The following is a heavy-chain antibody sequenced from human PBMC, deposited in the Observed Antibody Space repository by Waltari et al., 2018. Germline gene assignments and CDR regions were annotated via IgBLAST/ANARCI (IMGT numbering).Heavy chain of an antibody. D-gene: IGHD2-2*01. Sequence: EVQVVESGGGLVQPGGSLGLSCEGPGFTFSIPWMSWVRQAPGKGLEWVGNIKQDGSERNYVDSVKGRFTISRDNAKNSVFLQMISLRAEDTAVYYCLRDRRGPALFDSWGQGTLVTVSS. CDR3: LRDRRGPALFDS. V-gene: IGHV3-7*03. CDR1: GFTFSIPW. J-gene: IGHJ4*02. CDR2: IKQDGSER.